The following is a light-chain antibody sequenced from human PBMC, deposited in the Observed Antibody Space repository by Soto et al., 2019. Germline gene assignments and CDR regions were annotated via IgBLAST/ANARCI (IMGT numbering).Light chain of an antibody. V-gene: IGKV3-15*01. Sequence: ETVMTQSPATLSVSPGERATLSCRASQTVNTFLAWYQQKPGQAPRLLIYGASTRASGVPARFSGSGSGTEFTLTISSPQFEDFAVYYCQQYSNWPETFGQGTKVDIK. CDR1: QTVNTF. CDR3: QQYSNWPET. CDR2: GAS. J-gene: IGKJ1*01.